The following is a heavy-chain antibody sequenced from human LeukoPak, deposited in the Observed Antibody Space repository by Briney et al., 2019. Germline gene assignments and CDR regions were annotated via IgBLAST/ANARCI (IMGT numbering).Heavy chain of an antibody. CDR1: GYTFTSYG. CDR3: ARAGIVVGYRSGWPEGY. V-gene: IGHV1-18*01. Sequence: ASVKVSCKTSGYTFTSYGIVLVRQAPGQGLEWMGWISPYNGDTDYSQKVQGRFNMTTDTSTRTVYMELKSLRSDDSAVYYCARAGIVVGYRSGWPEGYWDQGPVVTASS. D-gene: IGHD6-19*01. J-gene: IGHJ4*02. CDR2: ISPYNGDT.